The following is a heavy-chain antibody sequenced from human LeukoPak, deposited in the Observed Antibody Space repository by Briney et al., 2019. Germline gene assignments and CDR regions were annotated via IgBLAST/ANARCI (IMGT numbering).Heavy chain of an antibody. CDR3: ARTILDYGDPSHADY. Sequence: SETLSLTCTVSGASITTYYWSWIRQSPGKGLEWIGYISYSRSSNYNPSLKSRVTISVDTSKNQFSLKLSSVTAADTAVYYCARTILDYGDPSHADYWGQGTLVTVSS. V-gene: IGHV4-59*12. CDR2: ISYSRSS. D-gene: IGHD4-17*01. CDR1: GASITTYY. J-gene: IGHJ4*02.